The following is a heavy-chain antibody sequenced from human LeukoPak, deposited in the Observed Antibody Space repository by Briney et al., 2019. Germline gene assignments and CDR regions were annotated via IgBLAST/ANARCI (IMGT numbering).Heavy chain of an antibody. CDR2: IYYSGST. Sequence: SETLSLTCTVSGGSIGSYYWSWIRQPPGKGLEWIGYIYYSGSTNYNPSLKSRVTISVDTSKNQFSLRLSSVTAADTAVYYCARVLAYYDILTGYSNAFDIWGQGTMVTVSS. CDR1: GGSIGSYY. V-gene: IGHV4-59*01. CDR3: ARVLAYYDILTGYSNAFDI. J-gene: IGHJ3*02. D-gene: IGHD3-9*01.